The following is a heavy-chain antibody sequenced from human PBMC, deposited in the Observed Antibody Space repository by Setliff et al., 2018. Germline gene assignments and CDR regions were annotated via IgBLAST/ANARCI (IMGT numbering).Heavy chain of an antibody. CDR2: IYYSGST. CDR3: ARSGYYDFWSGFLNDAFDI. J-gene: IGHJ3*02. Sequence: SETLSLTCTVSGGSISSYYWSWIRQPPGKRLEWIGYIYYSGSTYYNPSLKSRVSISVDTSKNQFSLKLSSVTAADTAVYYCARSGYYDFWSGFLNDAFDIWGQGTMVTVSS. V-gene: IGHV4-59*12. D-gene: IGHD3-3*01. CDR1: GGSISSYY.